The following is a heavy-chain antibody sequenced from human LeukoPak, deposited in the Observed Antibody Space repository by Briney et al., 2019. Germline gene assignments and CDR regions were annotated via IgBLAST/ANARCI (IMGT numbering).Heavy chain of an antibody. Sequence: GGSLRLSCAASGFTFSSYAMHWVRQAPGKGLEWVAVISYDGSNKYYADSVKGRFTISRDNSKNTLYLQMNSLRAEDTAVYYCAGDYRRYSSSWPYYYYYYGMDVWGQGTTVTVSS. D-gene: IGHD6-13*01. J-gene: IGHJ6*02. CDR3: AGDYRRYSSSWPYYYYYYGMDV. V-gene: IGHV3-30-3*01. CDR1: GFTFSSYA. CDR2: ISYDGSNK.